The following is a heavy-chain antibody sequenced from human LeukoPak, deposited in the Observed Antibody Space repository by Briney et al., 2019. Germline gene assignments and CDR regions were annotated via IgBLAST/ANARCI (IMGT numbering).Heavy chain of an antibody. CDR2: ISSEGSMK. J-gene: IGHJ4*02. V-gene: IGHV3-30-3*01. D-gene: IGHD5-12*01. Sequence: GGSLRLSCAASGFILSDYNMHWVRQAPGKGLEWVAVISSEGSMKDYADSVKGRFTVSRDNSKNTLYLQLSSLRDEDTSLYYCARGNLYIVATIEDYWGQGTLVTVSS. CDR3: ARGNLYIVATIEDY. CDR1: GFILSDYN.